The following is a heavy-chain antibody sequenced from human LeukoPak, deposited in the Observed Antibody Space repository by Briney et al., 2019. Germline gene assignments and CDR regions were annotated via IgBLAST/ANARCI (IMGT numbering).Heavy chain of an antibody. J-gene: IGHJ5*02. CDR1: GFTFSDYY. CDR2: ISSSSSYT. Sequence: RSGGSLRLSCAASGFTFSDYYMSWIRQAPGKGLEGVSYISSSSSYTKYADSVKGRFTISRDNAKNSLYLQMNSLRAEDTAVYHCARDRYCSGGNCYGWFDPWGQGTLVTVSS. D-gene: IGHD2-15*01. V-gene: IGHV3-11*06. CDR3: ARDRYCSGGNCYGWFDP.